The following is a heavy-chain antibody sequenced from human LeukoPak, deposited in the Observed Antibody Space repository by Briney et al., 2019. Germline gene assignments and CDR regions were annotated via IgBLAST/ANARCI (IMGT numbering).Heavy chain of an antibody. CDR1: GGSISSGGYY. Sequence: ASETLSLTCTVSGGSISSGGYYWSWIRQHPGKGLEWIGYIYYSGSTYYNPSLKSRVTISVDTSKNQFSLKQSSVTAADTAVYYCARYPHYYDSSGYYDWGQGTLVTVSS. CDR2: IYYSGST. J-gene: IGHJ4*02. CDR3: ARYPHYYDSSGYYD. V-gene: IGHV4-31*03. D-gene: IGHD3-22*01.